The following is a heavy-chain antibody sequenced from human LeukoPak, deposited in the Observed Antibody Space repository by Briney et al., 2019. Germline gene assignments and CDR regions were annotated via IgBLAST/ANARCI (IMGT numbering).Heavy chain of an antibody. J-gene: IGHJ3*02. CDR2: ISSSSSYI. CDR1: GFTFSSYS. V-gene: IGHV3-21*01. CDR3: AKEGVVITEDAFDI. Sequence: GGSLRLSCAASGFTFSSYSMNWVRQAPGKGLEWVSSISSSSSYIYYADSVKGRFTISRDNSKNTLYLQMNSLRAEDTAVYYCAKEGVVITEDAFDIWGQGTMVTVSS. D-gene: IGHD3-22*01.